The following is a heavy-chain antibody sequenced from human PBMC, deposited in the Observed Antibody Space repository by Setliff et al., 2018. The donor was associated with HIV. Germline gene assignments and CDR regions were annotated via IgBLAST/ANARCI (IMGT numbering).Heavy chain of an antibody. Sequence: SETLSLTCTVSGGSISSHYWNWIRQPPGKGLEWLGYIHYSGSINYNPSLKRRVTISGDSSKKQGSLMLSSVTAADTAVYYCARRGAYGYDYFDYWGPGMLVTVS. J-gene: IGHJ4*02. CDR1: GGSISSHY. CDR3: ARRGAYGYDYFDY. D-gene: IGHD5-12*01. V-gene: IGHV4-59*11. CDR2: IHYSGSI.